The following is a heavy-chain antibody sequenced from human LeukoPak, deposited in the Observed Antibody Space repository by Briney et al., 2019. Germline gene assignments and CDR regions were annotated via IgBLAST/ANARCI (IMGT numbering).Heavy chain of an antibody. D-gene: IGHD5-18*01. CDR3: ARGAGGYSNGLDY. CDR2: IFTSGNT. Sequence: PSETLSLTCTVSGGSISSRSYCRSWIRQPAGKGLEWIGRIFTSGNTNYNPSLKSRVTMSVDTSKNQFSVKLSSVTAADTAVYYCARGAGGYSNGLDYWGQGTLVTVSS. V-gene: IGHV4-61*02. J-gene: IGHJ4*02. CDR1: GGSISSRSYC.